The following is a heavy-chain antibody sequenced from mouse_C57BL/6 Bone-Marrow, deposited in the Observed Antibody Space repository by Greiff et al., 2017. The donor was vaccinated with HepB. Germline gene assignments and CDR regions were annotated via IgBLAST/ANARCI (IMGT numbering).Heavy chain of an antibody. V-gene: IGHV1-64*01. D-gene: IGHD2-5*01. J-gene: IGHJ2*01. CDR3: ARRGYDSNFTFDD. CDR1: GYTFTSYW. Sequence: QVQLQQPGAELVKPGASVKLSCKASGYTFTSYWMHWVKQRPGQGLEWIGMIHPNSGSTNYNEKFKSKATLTVDKSSSTAYMQLSSLTSEDSAVYYCARRGYDSNFTFDDWGQGTTLTVSS. CDR2: IHPNSGST.